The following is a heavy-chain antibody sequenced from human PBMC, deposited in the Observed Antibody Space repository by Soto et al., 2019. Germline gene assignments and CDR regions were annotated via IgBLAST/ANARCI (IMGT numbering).Heavy chain of an antibody. Sequence: ASVKVSCKASRYTFTDYYVHWVRQSPGQGLEWMGWINANSGVTKFPQKFQGRVIMTRDTSISTVYMELSRLTSDDTAVYYCARAGLTTLALATLYCGQGPQGTVSS. CDR3: ARAGLTTLALATLY. CDR2: INANSGVT. V-gene: IGHV1-2*02. D-gene: IGHD5-12*01. J-gene: IGHJ4*02. CDR1: RYTFTDYY.